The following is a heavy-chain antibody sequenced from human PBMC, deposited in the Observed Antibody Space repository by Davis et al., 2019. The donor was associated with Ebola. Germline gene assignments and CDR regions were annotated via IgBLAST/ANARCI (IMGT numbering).Heavy chain of an antibody. CDR1: GFTFSSYS. J-gene: IGHJ4*02. V-gene: IGHV3-48*01. Sequence: GESLKISCAASGFTFSSYSMNWVRQAPGKGLEWVSYISSSSSTIYYADSVKGRFTISRDNAKNSLYLQMNSLRAEDTAVYYCARDREVGRHIVVVTAILDYWGQGTLVTVSS. D-gene: IGHD2-21*02. CDR2: ISSSSSTI. CDR3: ARDREVGRHIVVVTAILDY.